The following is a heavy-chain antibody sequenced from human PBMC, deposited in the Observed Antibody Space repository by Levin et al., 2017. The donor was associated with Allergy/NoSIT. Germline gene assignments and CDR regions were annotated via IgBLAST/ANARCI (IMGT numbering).Heavy chain of an antibody. Sequence: GESLKISCKTSGYTFTSHWITWVRQMPGKGLEWMGRIHPSDSKSNYNPSFQGHVTISLDKSTTTAYLQWSRLEASDTAIYYCARHIRQSRVLPGGMRFYYFFMDVWGKGTTVTVSS. CDR2: IHPSDSKS. V-gene: IGHV5-10-1*01. J-gene: IGHJ6*03. D-gene: IGHD2-2*01. CDR3: ARHIRQSRVLPGGMRFYYFFMDV. CDR1: GYTFTSHW.